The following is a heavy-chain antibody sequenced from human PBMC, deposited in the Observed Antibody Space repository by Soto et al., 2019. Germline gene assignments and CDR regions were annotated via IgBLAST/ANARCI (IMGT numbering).Heavy chain of an antibody. CDR3: SRVRRAMYYDFVGDY. Sequence: GGSLRLSCTASGFTFGDYAMSWFRQAPGKGPEGVGFIRSKAYGGTTEYAASVKDRFTISRDDSKSIANLQMNSLKTEETAVYYFSRVRRAMYYDFVGDYWGQRTLVAVSS. J-gene: IGHJ4*02. CDR1: GFTFGDYA. CDR2: IRSKAYGGTT. D-gene: IGHD3-3*01. V-gene: IGHV3-49*03.